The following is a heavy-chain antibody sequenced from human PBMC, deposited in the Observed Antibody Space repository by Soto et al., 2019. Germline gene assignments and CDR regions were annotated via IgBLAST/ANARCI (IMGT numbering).Heavy chain of an antibody. J-gene: IGHJ6*02. CDR1: WVNGNSNY. CDR3: AKGDGFILAV. CDR2: TNTGGTT. Sequence: EVQVLATGGGLIQPGGALRLSCAASWVNGNSNYMSWVRQAPGEGLQWVSITNTGGTTYYADSVKGRFTVSRDNSKNTLYLQMNSLRAEDTAVYYCAKGDGFILAVWGQGTTVSVSS. D-gene: IGHD1-26*01. V-gene: IGHV3-53*02.